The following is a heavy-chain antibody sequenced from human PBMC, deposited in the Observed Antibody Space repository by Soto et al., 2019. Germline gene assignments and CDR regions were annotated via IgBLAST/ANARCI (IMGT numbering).Heavy chain of an antibody. CDR1: GGSISSSSYY. CDR2: IYYSGST. D-gene: IGHD6-6*01. CDR3: ARHGSSSHPVVY. J-gene: IGHJ4*02. V-gene: IGHV4-39*01. Sequence: QLQLQESGPGLVKPSETLSLTCTVSGGSISSSSYYWGWIRQPPGKGLEWIGSIYYSGSTYYNPSLKSRVTLSVDTSKNQFSLKLSSVTAADTAVYYCARHGSSSHPVVYWGQGTLVTVSS.